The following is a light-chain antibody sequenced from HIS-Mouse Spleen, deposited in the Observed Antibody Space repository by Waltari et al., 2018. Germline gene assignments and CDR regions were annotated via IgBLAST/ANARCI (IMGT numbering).Light chain of an antibody. V-gene: IGLV2-14*03. CDR3: SSHTSSSTLV. J-gene: IGLJ2*01. CDR1: SRDVGGYTY. CDR2: DVS. Sequence: QSALTQPASVSGSPGQSIPISCTGTSRDVGGYTYVPWYQQHPGKAPKLMIYDVSNRPSGVSNRFSGSKSGNTASLTISGLQAEDEADYYCSSHTSSSTLVFGGGTKLTVL.